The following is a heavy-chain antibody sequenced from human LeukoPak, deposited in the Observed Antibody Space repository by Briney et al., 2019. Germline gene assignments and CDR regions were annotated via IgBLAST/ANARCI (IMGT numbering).Heavy chain of an antibody. Sequence: GGSLRLSCAASEFSVGSNYMTWVRQAPGKGLEWVSLIYSGGSTYYADSVKGRFTISRDISKNAVYLQMNSLRAEDTAVYYCARDSYGDANFDSWGQGTLVTVSS. CDR2: IYSGGST. D-gene: IGHD4-17*01. CDR1: EFSVGSNY. J-gene: IGHJ4*02. CDR3: ARDSYGDANFDS. V-gene: IGHV3-53*01.